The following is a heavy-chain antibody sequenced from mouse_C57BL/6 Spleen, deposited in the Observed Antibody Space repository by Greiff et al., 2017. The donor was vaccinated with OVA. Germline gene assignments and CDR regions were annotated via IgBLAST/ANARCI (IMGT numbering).Heavy chain of an antibody. CDR2: INPYNGGT. V-gene: IGHV1-19*01. Sequence: VQLQQSGPVLVKPGASVKMSCKASGYTFTDYYMNWVKQSHGKSLEWIGVINPYNGGTSYNQKFKGKATLTVDKSSSTAYMELNSLTSEASAVYYWARGKGSLYAMDYWGQGTSVTVSS. J-gene: IGHJ4*01. CDR3: ARGKGSLYAMDY. CDR1: GYTFTDYY.